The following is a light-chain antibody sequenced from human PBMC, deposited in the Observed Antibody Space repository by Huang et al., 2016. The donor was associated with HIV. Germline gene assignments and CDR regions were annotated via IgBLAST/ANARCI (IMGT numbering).Light chain of an antibody. CDR3: QQYDDWPPWT. V-gene: IGKV3-15*01. Sequence: EIVMTQSPPTLSVSPGERATLSCRASQSISRLALYQQKPGQAPRLLIYDASSRATCIPPIFSGTGSGTDFTLTISSLQSEDFALYYCQQYDDWPPWTFGQGTKVEMK. J-gene: IGKJ1*01. CDR1: QSISR. CDR2: DAS.